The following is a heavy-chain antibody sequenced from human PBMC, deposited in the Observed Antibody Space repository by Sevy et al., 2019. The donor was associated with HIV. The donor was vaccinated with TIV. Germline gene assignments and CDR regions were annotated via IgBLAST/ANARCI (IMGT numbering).Heavy chain of an antibody. CDR3: ARYPIVGAPAAEYYFDY. CDR1: GYTFSNYW. D-gene: IGHD2-2*01. J-gene: IGHJ4*02. V-gene: IGHV5-51*01. Sequence: GESLKISCKGSGYTFSNYWIGWVRQMPGKGLEWMGVIYPGDSVTRYSPSFQGQVTMSADKSTSTAYLQWSSLKTSDTAIYYCARYPIVGAPAAEYYFDYWGQGTLVTVSS. CDR2: IYPGDSVT.